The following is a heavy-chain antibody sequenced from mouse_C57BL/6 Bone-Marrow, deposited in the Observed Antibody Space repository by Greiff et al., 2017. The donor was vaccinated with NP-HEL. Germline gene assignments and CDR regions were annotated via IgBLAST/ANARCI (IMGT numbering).Heavy chain of an antibody. CDR1: GFTFSDYY. V-gene: IGHV5-12*01. Sequence: EVHLVESGGGLVQPGGSLKLSCAASGFTFSDYYMYWVRQTPEKRLEWVAYISNGGGSTYYPDTVKGRFTISRDNAKNTLYLQMSRLKSEDTAMYYCARPPYYGSSLHWYFDVWGTGTTVTVSS. J-gene: IGHJ1*03. CDR3: ARPPYYGSSLHWYFDV. CDR2: ISNGGGST. D-gene: IGHD1-1*01.